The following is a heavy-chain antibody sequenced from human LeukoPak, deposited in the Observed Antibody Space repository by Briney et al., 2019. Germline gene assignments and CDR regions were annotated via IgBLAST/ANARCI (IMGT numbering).Heavy chain of an antibody. V-gene: IGHV4-34*01. CDR2: INHSGST. CDR1: GGSFSGYY. Sequence: NPSETLSLTCAVYGGSFSGYYWSWIRQPPGKGLEWIGEINHSGSTNYNPSLKSRVTISVDKSKNQFSLKLSSVTAADTAVYFCARGNGYNDLDYWGQGSLVTVSP. CDR3: ARGNGYNDLDY. J-gene: IGHJ4*02. D-gene: IGHD5-24*01.